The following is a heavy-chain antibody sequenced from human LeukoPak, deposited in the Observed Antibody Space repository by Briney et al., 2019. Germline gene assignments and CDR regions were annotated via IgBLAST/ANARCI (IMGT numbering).Heavy chain of an antibody. V-gene: IGHV3-21*01. J-gene: IGHJ4*02. CDR2: ISSSSSYI. Sequence: GGSLRLSCAASGFTFSSYSMNWVRQAPGKGLEWVSSISSSSSYIYYADSVKGRFTISRDNAKNSLYLQMNSLRAEDTAVYYCARDQSIAARRREFDYWGQGTLVTVSS. CDR1: GFTFSSYS. CDR3: ARDQSIAARRREFDY. D-gene: IGHD6-6*01.